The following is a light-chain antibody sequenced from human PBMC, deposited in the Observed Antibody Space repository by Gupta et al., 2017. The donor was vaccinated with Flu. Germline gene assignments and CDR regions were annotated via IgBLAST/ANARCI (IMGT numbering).Light chain of an antibody. Sequence: QPVLTPSSSASSSLGSSAKLPCTLSSVPSSYIIAWHHHQPRKAPRYLLTLEGSGKDNKGSGVPDRFAGSSSGAGRYLTISNLQSEDEADYYCETWDSNTHWVFGGGTKLTVL. V-gene: IGLV4-60*03. J-gene: IGLJ3*02. CDR3: ETWDSNTHWV. CDR2: LEGSGKD. CDR1: SVPSSYI.